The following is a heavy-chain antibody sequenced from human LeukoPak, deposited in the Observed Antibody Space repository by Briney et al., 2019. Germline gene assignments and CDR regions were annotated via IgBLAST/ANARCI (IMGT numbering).Heavy chain of an antibody. V-gene: IGHV1-18*01. CDR3: ARQVDTTMALPDY. Sequence: EASVKVSCKTSGYTFTSYGMSWVRQAPGPRLEWMGWISTYNDNTNYAQKFRGRVTMTTDTSTSTVYMELRSLRSDDTAIYYCARQVDTTMALPDYWGQGTLVTVSS. CDR1: GYTFTSYG. CDR2: ISTYNDNT. D-gene: IGHD5-18*01. J-gene: IGHJ4*02.